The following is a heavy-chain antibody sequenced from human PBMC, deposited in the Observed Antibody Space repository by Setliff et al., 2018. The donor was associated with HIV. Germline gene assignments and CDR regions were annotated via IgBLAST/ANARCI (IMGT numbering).Heavy chain of an antibody. CDR3: TRGGSMTTLTT. J-gene: IGHJ4*02. D-gene: IGHD4-4*01. V-gene: IGHV4-59*01. Sequence: PSETLSLTCTVSGGSISTYYWSWIRQSPGKGLEWIGYIFNRGRTNYNASLKSRVSISVDTSKNQFSLRLSSVTAADTAVYYCTRGGSMTTLTTWGQGTLVTSPQ. CDR2: IFNRGRT. CDR1: GGSISTYY.